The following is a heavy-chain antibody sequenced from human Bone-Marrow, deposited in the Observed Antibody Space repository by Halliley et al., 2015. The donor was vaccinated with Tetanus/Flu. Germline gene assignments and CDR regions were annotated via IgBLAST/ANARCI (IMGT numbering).Heavy chain of an antibody. CDR3: AAGTGWTSYH. D-gene: IGHD3-16*02. Sequence: LEWVANIGQDGGERNYVDSVKGRFSISRDNGRNSLYLQMSSLTVDDTAVYYCAAGTGWTSYHWGQGTLVTVSS. CDR2: IGQDGGER. V-gene: IGHV3-7*03. J-gene: IGHJ4*02.